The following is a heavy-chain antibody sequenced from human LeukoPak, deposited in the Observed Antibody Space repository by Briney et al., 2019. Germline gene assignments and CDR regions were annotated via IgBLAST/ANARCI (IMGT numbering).Heavy chain of an antibody. D-gene: IGHD6-19*01. Sequence: SGGSLRLSCAASGFTFSSYAMSWVRQAPGKGLEWVSAISGSGGSTYYADSVRGRFIISRDNSKNTVYLQMNSLRVEDTATYYCAKGGWLDDYWGQGALVTVSS. V-gene: IGHV3-23*01. CDR3: AKGGWLDDY. J-gene: IGHJ4*02. CDR1: GFTFSSYA. CDR2: ISGSGGST.